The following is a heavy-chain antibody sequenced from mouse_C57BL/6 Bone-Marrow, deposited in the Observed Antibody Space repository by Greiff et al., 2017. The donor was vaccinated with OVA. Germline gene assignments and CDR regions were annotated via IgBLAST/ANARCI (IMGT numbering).Heavy chain of an antibody. CDR1: GFTFSSYA. Sequence: EVMLVESGEGLVKPGGSLKLSCAASGFTFSSYAMSWVRQTPEKRLEWVAYISSGGDYIYYADTVKGRFTISRDNARNTLYLQMSSLKSEDTAMYYCTRDRGSHYCDYWGQGTTLTVSS. D-gene: IGHD3-1*01. CDR3: TRDRGSHYCDY. V-gene: IGHV5-9-1*02. CDR2: ISSGGDYI. J-gene: IGHJ2*01.